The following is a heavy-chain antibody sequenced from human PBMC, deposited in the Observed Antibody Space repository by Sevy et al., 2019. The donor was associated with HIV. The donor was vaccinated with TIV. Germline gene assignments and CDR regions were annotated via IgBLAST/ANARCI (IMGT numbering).Heavy chain of an antibody. D-gene: IGHD2-2*01. CDR3: AKSKAVGTHYYYYYGMDV. CDR1: GFTFSSYG. Sequence: GGSLRLSCAASGFTFSSYGMHWVRQAPGKGLEWVAVISYDGSNKYYADSVKGRFTISRDNSKNTLYLQMKSLRAEDTAVYYCAKSKAVGTHYYYYYGMDVWGQGTTVTVSS. V-gene: IGHV3-30*18. J-gene: IGHJ6*02. CDR2: ISYDGSNK.